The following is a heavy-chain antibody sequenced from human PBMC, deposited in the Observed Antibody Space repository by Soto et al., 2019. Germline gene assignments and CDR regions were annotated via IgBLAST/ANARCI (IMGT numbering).Heavy chain of an antibody. CDR2: IYYSGST. CDR3: ARRAASTVTPDY. CDR1: GGSVSSGSYY. V-gene: IGHV4-61*01. D-gene: IGHD4-17*01. J-gene: IGHJ4*02. Sequence: SETLSLTCTVSGGSVSSGSYYWSWIRQPPGKGLEWIGYIYYSGSTNYNPSLKSRVTISVDTSKNQFSLKLSSVTAADTAVYYCARRAASTVTPDYWGQGTLVTVSS.